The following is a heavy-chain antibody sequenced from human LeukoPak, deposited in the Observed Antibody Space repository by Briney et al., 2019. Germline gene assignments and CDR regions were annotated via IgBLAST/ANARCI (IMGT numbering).Heavy chain of an antibody. J-gene: IGHJ6*03. CDR2: ISGSGSAT. Sequence: GGSLRLSCAASGFTFGSYAMTWVRQAPGKGWGWVFAISGSGSATYYADSVKGRFTIPRDNSKNTLYLQMNSLRAEDTAVYYCAKHTVTTIYYYYMDVWGKGTTVTVSS. CDR3: AKHTVTTIYYYYMDV. D-gene: IGHD4-17*01. CDR1: GFTFGSYA. V-gene: IGHV3-23*01.